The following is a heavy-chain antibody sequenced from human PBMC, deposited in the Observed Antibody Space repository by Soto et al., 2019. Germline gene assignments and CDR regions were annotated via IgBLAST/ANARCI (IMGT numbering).Heavy chain of an antibody. V-gene: IGHV1-69*12. D-gene: IGHD3-3*01. CDR2: IIPIFGTA. Sequence: QVQLVQSGAEVKKPGSSVKVSCKASGGTFSSYAISWVRQAPVQGLDCMGGIIPIFGTANYAQKFQGRVTITANESTSTAYMELSSLRSEDTAVYYCARRRGRSITIFGVDLDAFDIWGQGTMVTVSS. J-gene: IGHJ3*02. CDR3: ARRRGRSITIFGVDLDAFDI. CDR1: GGTFSSYA.